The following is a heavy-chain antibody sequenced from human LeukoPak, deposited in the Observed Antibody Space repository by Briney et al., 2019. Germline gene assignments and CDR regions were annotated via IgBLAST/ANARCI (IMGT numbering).Heavy chain of an antibody. CDR3: AKDMGCSSTSCYAFDYHYYGMDV. D-gene: IGHD2-2*01. J-gene: IGHJ6*02. V-gene: IGHV3-9*01. Sequence: GGSLRLSCAASGFTFDDYAMHWVRQAPGKGLEWVSGISWNSGSIGYADSVKGRFTISRDNAKNSLYLQMNSLRAEDTALYYCAKDMGCSSTSCYAFDYHYYGMDVWGQGTTVTVSS. CDR1: GFTFDDYA. CDR2: ISWNSGSI.